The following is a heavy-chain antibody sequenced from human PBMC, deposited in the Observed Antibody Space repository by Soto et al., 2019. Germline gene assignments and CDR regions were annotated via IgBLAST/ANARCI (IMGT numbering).Heavy chain of an antibody. D-gene: IGHD6-19*01. CDR2: INHSGST. CDR3: ARRRAVAGPRRNWFDP. CDR1: GGSFSGYY. V-gene: IGHV4-34*01. Sequence: QVQLQQWGAGLLKPSETLSLTCAVYGGSFSGYYWSWIRQPPGKGREWIGEINHSGSTNYNPSLKSRVTISEDTPKNQFSLKLSSVTAADTAVYYCARRRAVAGPRRNWFDPWGQGTLVTVSS. J-gene: IGHJ5*02.